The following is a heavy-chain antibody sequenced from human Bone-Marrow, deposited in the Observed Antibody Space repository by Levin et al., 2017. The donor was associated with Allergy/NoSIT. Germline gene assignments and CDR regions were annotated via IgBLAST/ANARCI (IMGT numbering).Heavy chain of an antibody. D-gene: IGHD6-13*01. CDR1: GFTFSSYG. J-gene: IGHJ5*02. CDR3: ATHGGRAGGGFDP. Sequence: GESLKISCAASGFTFSSYGMHWVRQAPGKGLEWVAVISYDGSNKYYADSVKGRFTISRDNSKNTLYLQMNSLRAEDTAVYYCATHGGRAGGGFDPWGQGTLVTVSS. CDR2: ISYDGSNK. V-gene: IGHV3-30*03.